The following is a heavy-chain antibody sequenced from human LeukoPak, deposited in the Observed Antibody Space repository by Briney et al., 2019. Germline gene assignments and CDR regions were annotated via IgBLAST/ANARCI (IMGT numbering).Heavy chain of an antibody. CDR1: GGSISSYY. V-gene: IGHV4-59*08. D-gene: IGHD3-22*01. CDR3: ARSELYYDSSGYRFDGAFDI. J-gene: IGHJ3*02. CDR2: IYYSGST. Sequence: SETLSLTCTVSGGSISSYYWSWIRQPPGKGLEWIGYIYYSGSTYYNPSLKSRVTISVDTSKNQFSLKLSSVTAADTAVYYCARSELYYDSSGYRFDGAFDIWGQGTMVTVSS.